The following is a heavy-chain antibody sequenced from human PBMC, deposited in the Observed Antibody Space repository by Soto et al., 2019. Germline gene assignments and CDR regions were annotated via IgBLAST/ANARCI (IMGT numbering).Heavy chain of an antibody. CDR2: IYYSGST. Sequence: SETLSLTCSVSGVSISSGYYYLSWIRQPPGKGLEWIGYIYYSGSTYYNPSLKSRVTISVDTSKNQFSLKLSSVTAADTAVYYCGREVGEYDSSGQRYYYYGMDAWGQGTTVTVS. CDR1: GVSISSGYYY. J-gene: IGHJ6*02. V-gene: IGHV4-30-4*01. D-gene: IGHD3-22*01. CDR3: GREVGEYDSSGQRYYYYGMDA.